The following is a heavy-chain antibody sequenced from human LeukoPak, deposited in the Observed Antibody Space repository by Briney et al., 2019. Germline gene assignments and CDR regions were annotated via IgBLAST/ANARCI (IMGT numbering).Heavy chain of an antibody. CDR2: IYYSGST. V-gene: IGHV4-39*07. Sequence: SETLSLTCTVSGGSISSSSYYWGWIRQPPGKGLEWIGSIYYSGSTYYNPPLKSRVTISVDTSKNQFSLKLSSVTAADTAVYYCARVVNRGYTIFGVAPTYYYYYYMDVWGKGTTVTVSS. D-gene: IGHD3-3*01. CDR3: ARVVNRGYTIFGVAPTYYYYYYMDV. CDR1: GGSISSSSYY. J-gene: IGHJ6*03.